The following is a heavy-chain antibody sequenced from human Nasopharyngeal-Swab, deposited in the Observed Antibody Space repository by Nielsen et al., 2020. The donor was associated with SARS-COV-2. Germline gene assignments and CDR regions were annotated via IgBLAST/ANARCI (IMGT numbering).Heavy chain of an antibody. V-gene: IGHV1-18*01. Sequence: WVGQAPGQGLEGMGWISACNGNTNYAQKLQGRVTMTTDTTTSTAYMELRSLRSDDTAVYYCARDFRSSGWHYYYYYGMDVWGQGTTVTVSS. CDR2: ISACNGNT. J-gene: IGHJ6*02. D-gene: IGHD6-19*01. CDR3: ARDFRSSGWHYYYYYGMDV.